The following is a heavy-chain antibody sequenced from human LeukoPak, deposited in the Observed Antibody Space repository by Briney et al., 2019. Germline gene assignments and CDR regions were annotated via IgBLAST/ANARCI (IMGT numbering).Heavy chain of an antibody. CDR3: ARDQESDGDVVIVPAAIGGSSQAAFDI. J-gene: IGHJ3*02. Sequence: PGGSLRLSCAASGFTFSSYSMNWVRQAPGKGLEWVSYISGSSSTIYHADSVKGRFTISRDNAKNSLYLQMNSLRAEDTAVYYCARDQESDGDVVIVPAAIGGSSQAAFDIWGQGTMVTVSS. CDR1: GFTFSSYS. CDR2: ISGSSSTI. V-gene: IGHV3-48*01. D-gene: IGHD2-2*02.